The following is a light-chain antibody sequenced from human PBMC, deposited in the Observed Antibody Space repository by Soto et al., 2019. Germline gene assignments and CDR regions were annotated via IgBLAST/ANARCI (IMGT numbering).Light chain of an antibody. CDR1: SSDVSTYNF. Sequence: QSALTQPASVSGSPGQSITISCTGTSSDVSTYNFVSWYQQHPGKAPKLMIYDVSNRPSGVSDRFSGSKSGNTASLTISGLQAEDEADYYCSSYRGSSTYVFGTGTKVTV. CDR3: SSYRGSSTYV. J-gene: IGLJ1*01. CDR2: DVS. V-gene: IGLV2-14*01.